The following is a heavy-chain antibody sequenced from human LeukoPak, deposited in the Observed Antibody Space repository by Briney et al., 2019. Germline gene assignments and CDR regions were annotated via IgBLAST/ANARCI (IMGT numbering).Heavy chain of an antibody. V-gene: IGHV4-59*08. D-gene: IGHD4-17*01. J-gene: IGHJ4*02. CDR1: GGSIRSSY. CDR2: IDYSGNT. CDR3: ARATSYGDYVDY. Sequence: SETLSLTCTVSGGSIRSSYWSGIRQPPGEGLEWIGYIDYSGNTNYNPSLKSRVTISVDTSKNQFSLKLTSVTAADTAVYYCARATSYGDYVDYWGQGTLVTVSS.